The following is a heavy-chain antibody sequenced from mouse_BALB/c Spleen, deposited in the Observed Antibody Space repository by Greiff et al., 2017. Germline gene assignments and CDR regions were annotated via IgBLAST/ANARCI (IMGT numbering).Heavy chain of an antibody. CDR1: GFNIKDYY. CDR2: IDPENGDT. J-gene: IGHJ3*01. V-gene: IGHV14-4*02. Sequence: VQLKESGAELVRSGASVKLSCTASGFNIKDYYMHWVKQRPEQGLEWIGWIDPENGDTEYAPKFQVKATMTADTSSNTAYLQLSSLTSEDTAVYYCNEIITTATFPFAYWGQGTLVTVSA. CDR3: NEIITTATFPFAY. D-gene: IGHD1-2*01.